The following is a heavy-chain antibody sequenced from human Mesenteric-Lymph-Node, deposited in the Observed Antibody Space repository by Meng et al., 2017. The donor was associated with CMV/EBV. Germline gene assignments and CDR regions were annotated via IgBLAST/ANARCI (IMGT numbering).Heavy chain of an antibody. Sequence: GGPLRSSCAAAGFTPSNYGVHWVRQAPGKGLEWVAPMSRDGNYKHYADSVKGRFTISRDNSKNTLYLQMNSLRTEDTAVYYCASDYYDDSGYGHWGQGTLVTVSS. V-gene: IGHV3-30*04. J-gene: IGHJ4*02. D-gene: IGHD3-22*01. CDR2: MSRDGNYK. CDR3: ASDYYDDSGYGH. CDR1: GFTPSNYG.